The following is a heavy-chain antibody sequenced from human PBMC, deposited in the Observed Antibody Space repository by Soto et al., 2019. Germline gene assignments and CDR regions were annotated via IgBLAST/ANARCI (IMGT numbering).Heavy chain of an antibody. V-gene: IGHV3-74*02. CDR1: GFTFSNYW. CDR2: INSDGSVS. J-gene: IGHJ6*03. CDR3: ARGDCVGGTCYSLAGYFYYYMDV. Sequence: EVQLVESGGGLVQPGGSLRLSCAASGFTFSNYWMYWVRQAPGKGLEWVSRINSDGSVSSYADSVKGRLTISRDNVKNTLYLQIDSLRAEDTAVYYCARGDCVGGTCYSLAGYFYYYMDVWGKGTTVTVFS. D-gene: IGHD2-15*01.